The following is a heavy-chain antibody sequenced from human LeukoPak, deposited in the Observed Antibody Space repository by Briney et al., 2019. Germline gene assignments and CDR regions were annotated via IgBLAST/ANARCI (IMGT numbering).Heavy chain of an antibody. J-gene: IGHJ4*02. CDR3: ARERYYYDSSGYWPVFY. Sequence: ASVKVSCKASGYTFTGYYMHWVRQAPGKGLEWMGGFDPEDGETIYAQKFQGRVTMTEDTSTDTAYMELSRLRSDDTAVYYCARERYYYDSSGYWPVFYWGQGTLVTVSS. CDR2: FDPEDGET. V-gene: IGHV1-24*01. D-gene: IGHD3-22*01. CDR1: GYTFTGYY.